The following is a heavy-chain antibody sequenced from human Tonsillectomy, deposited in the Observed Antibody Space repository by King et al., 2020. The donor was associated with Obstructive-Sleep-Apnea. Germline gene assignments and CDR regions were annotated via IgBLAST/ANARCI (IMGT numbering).Heavy chain of an antibody. V-gene: IGHV4-59*08. CDR3: ARSPYYDILTGYYNI. J-gene: IGHJ3*02. D-gene: IGHD3-9*01. CDR2: IYYSGST. CDR1: GGSISSYY. Sequence: VQLQESGPGLVKPSETLSLTCSVSGGSISSYYWSWIRQPPGKGLEWIGYIYYSGSTNYNPSLKSRVTISVDTSKNQFSLKLSSVTAADTAVYYCARSPYYDILTGYYNIWGQGTMVTVSS.